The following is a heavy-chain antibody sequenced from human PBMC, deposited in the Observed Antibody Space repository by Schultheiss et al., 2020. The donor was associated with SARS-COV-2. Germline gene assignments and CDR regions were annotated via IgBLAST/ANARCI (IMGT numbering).Heavy chain of an antibody. CDR1: GFTFSSYE. Sequence: GGSLRLSCAASGFTFSSYEMNWVRQAPGKGLEWVSSISSSSSYIYYADSVKGRLTISRRYAKNSLYLQMNSLRAEDTAVYYCARETSGYDYWGQGTLVTVSS. CDR3: ARETSGYDY. J-gene: IGHJ4*02. D-gene: IGHD5-18*01. CDR2: ISSSSSYI. V-gene: IGHV3-21*01.